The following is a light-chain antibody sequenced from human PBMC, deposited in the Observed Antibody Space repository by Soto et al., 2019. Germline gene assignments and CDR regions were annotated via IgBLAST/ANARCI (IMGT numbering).Light chain of an antibody. Sequence: DIVLTQSPGSLSLSPGGRATLSCRASQSVSSSYLAWYQQKPGQAPRLLIYGASSRATGIPDRFSGSGSGTDFTLTISRLEPEDFAVYYCQQYGSSPPYTFGQGTKVDIK. J-gene: IGKJ2*01. CDR1: QSVSSSY. CDR2: GAS. CDR3: QQYGSSPPYT. V-gene: IGKV3-20*01.